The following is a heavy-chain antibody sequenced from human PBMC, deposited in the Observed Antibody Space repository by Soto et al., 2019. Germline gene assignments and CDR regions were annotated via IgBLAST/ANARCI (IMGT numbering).Heavy chain of an antibody. V-gene: IGHV4-59*01. J-gene: IGHJ6*02. CDR3: ALQEARGYSYGYRDYYYGMDV. CDR2: IYYSGST. Sequence: PSETLSLTCTVSGGSISSYYWSWIRQPPGKGLEWIGYIYYSGSTNYNPSLKSRVTISVDTSKNQFSLKLSSVTAADTAVYYCALQEARGYSYGYRDYYYGMDVWGQGTTVTVSS. CDR1: GGSISSYY. D-gene: IGHD5-18*01.